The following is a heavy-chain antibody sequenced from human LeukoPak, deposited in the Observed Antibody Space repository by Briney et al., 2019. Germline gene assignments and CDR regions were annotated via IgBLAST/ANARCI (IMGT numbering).Heavy chain of an antibody. CDR2: ISFSGSN. J-gene: IGHJ5*02. Sequence: SETLSLTCTVSGASISNYYWSWIRQPPGKKLEWIAYISFSGSNNYNPSFKPRVTTSLDTSKNQFSLKLSSVTAADTAVNYCARDQYHGSGTYAWFDPWGQGTLVTVSS. D-gene: IGHD3-10*01. V-gene: IGHV4-59*01. CDR1: GASISNYY. CDR3: ARDQYHGSGTYAWFDP.